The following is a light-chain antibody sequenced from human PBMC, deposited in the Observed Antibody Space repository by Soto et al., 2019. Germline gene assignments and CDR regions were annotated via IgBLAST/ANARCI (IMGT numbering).Light chain of an antibody. J-gene: IGKJ2*01. CDR3: QQAHTFPYT. Sequence: DIQMTQSPSSVSASVGDRVTITCRASQDISSSRLAWYQQKPGKAPNLLIYDASILQSGVPSRFSGSGSGTDFTLTINSLQPEDFATYFCQQAHTFPYTFGQGTKLEIK. CDR1: QDISSSR. V-gene: IGKV1-12*01. CDR2: DAS.